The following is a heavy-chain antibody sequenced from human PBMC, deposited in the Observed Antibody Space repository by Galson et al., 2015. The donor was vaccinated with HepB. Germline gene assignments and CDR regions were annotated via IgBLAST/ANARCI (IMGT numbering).Heavy chain of an antibody. J-gene: IGHJ3*01. CDR3: ARRPYYASSGYNAFDV. V-gene: IGHV3-7*03. CDR1: GFTFSSYS. D-gene: IGHD3-22*01. CDR2: IKQDGSEK. Sequence: SLRLSCAASGFTFSSYSMSWVRQAPGKGLEWVANIKQDGSEKYYVDSVKGRFTISRDNAKNSLYLQMNSLRAEDTAVYYCARRPYYASSGYNAFDVWGQGTMVTVSS.